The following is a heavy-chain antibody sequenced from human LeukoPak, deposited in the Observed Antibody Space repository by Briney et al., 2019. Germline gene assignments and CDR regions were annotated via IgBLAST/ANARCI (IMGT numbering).Heavy chain of an antibody. CDR3: ARGSGSYYRGTTFDY. J-gene: IGHJ4*02. Sequence: SVKVSCKASGGTFISYAISWVRQAPGQGLEWMGGIIPIFGTANYAQKFQGRVTITADESTSTAYMELSSLRSEDTAVYYCARGSGSYYRGTTFDYWGQGTLVTVSS. CDR1: GGTFISYA. CDR2: IIPIFGTA. V-gene: IGHV1-69*13. D-gene: IGHD1-26*01.